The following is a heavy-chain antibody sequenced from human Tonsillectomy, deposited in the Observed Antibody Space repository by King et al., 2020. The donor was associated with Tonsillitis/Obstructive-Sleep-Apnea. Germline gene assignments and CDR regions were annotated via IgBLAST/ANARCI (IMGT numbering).Heavy chain of an antibody. Sequence: DVQLVESGGGLVQPGGSLRLSCAASGFTVSSNHMSWVRQAPGKGLEWVSVIYSGGSTYYADSVKGRFTISRDNSKNTLYLQMNSLRAEDTAVYYCARWGIYCSGGSCYPFYMDVWGKGTTVTVSS. D-gene: IGHD2-15*01. V-gene: IGHV3-66*01. CDR3: ARWGIYCSGGSCYPFYMDV. CDR1: GFTVSSNH. CDR2: IYSGGST. J-gene: IGHJ6*03.